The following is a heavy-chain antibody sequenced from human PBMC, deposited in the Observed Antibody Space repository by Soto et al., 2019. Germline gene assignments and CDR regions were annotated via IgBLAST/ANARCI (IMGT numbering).Heavy chain of an antibody. Sequence: QVQLVQSGAEVKKPGSSVKVSCKASVGTFSSYAISWVRQAPGQGLEWMGGIIPIFGTANYAQKFQGRVTITADESTSTAYMELSSLRSEDTAVYYCARVPPIALAGTSPPYYFDYWGQGTLVTVSS. CDR2: IIPIFGTA. J-gene: IGHJ4*02. V-gene: IGHV1-69*01. CDR1: VGTFSSYA. CDR3: ARVPPIALAGTSPPYYFDY. D-gene: IGHD6-19*01.